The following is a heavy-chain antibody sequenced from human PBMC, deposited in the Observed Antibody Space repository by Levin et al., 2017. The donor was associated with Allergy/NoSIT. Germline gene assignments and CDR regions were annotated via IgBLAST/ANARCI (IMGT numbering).Heavy chain of an antibody. CDR1: GFSFSTYG. J-gene: IGHJ4*02. CDR3: AKGGDFDY. V-gene: IGHV3-30*18. Sequence: GGSLRLSCAASGFSFSTYGIQWVRQAPGKGLEWVALITSDGSNKYYADPVKGRFTISRDNSKNTVNLQMNSLRAEDTAVYYCAKGGDFDYWGLGTVVTVSS. D-gene: IGHD1-26*01. CDR2: ITSDGSNK.